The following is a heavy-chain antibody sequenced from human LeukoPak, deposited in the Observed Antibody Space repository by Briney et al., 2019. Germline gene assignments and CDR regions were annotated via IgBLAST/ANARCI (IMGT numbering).Heavy chain of an antibody. V-gene: IGHV4-38-2*02. J-gene: IGHJ5*02. CDR1: GDSISSGNY. D-gene: IGHD6-13*01. CDR3: ARWGSSWYRNWFDP. Sequence: SETLSLTCTVSGDSISSGNYWGWIRQPPGKGLEWIGSIFHTGSTYFNLSLKSRVTISVDTSKNQFSLKLSSVTAADTAVYYCARWGSSWYRNWFDPWGQGTLVTVSS. CDR2: IFHTGST.